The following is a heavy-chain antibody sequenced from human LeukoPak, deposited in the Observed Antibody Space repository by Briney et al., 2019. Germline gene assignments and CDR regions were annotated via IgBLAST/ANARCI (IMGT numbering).Heavy chain of an antibody. Sequence: SVKVSCKASGGTFSSYAISWVRQAPGQGLEWMGGIIPIFGTANYAQKFQGRVTITADESTSTAYMELSSLRSEDTAVYYCARDPWSGGGWFVYWGQGTLVTVSS. CDR3: ARDPWSGGGWFVY. CDR2: IIPIFGTA. CDR1: GGTFSSYA. J-gene: IGHJ4*02. V-gene: IGHV1-69*13. D-gene: IGHD6-19*01.